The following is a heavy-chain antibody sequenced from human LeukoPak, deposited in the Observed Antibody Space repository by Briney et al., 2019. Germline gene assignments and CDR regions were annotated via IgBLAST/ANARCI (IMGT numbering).Heavy chain of an antibody. Sequence: GGSLRLSCAASGFTFDDYGMSWVRQAPGKGLEWVSGINWNGGSTGYADSVKGRFTISRDNAKNSLYLQMNSLRAEDTAVYYCARDIPSTIGDYWGQGTLVTVSS. CDR1: GFTFDDYG. J-gene: IGHJ4*02. CDR3: ARDIPSTIGDY. CDR2: INWNGGST. V-gene: IGHV3-20*04. D-gene: IGHD5/OR15-5a*01.